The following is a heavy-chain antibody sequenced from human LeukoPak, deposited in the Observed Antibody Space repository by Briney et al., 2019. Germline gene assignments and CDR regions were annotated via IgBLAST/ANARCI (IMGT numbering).Heavy chain of an antibody. D-gene: IGHD1-26*01. CDR2: ISGSGGST. J-gene: IGHJ3*02. Sequence: HPGGPLRLSCAASGFTFSSYAMSWVRQAPGKGLEWVSAISGSGGSTYYADSVKGRFTISRDNSKNTLYLQMNSLRAEDTAVYYCAKVGGSYYVGAFDIWGQGTMVTVSS. CDR1: GFTFSSYA. CDR3: AKVGGSYYVGAFDI. V-gene: IGHV3-23*01.